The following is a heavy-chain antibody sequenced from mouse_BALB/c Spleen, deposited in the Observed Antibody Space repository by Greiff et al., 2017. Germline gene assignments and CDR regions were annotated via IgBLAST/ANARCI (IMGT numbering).Heavy chain of an antibody. Sequence: VQLQQPGAELVKPGASVKLSCKASGYTFTSYWMHWVKQRPGQGLEWIGEINPSNGRTNYNEKFKSKATLTVDKSSSTAYMQLSSLTSEDSAVYYCARRKNWDVDYAMDYWGQGTSVTVSS. CDR2: INPSNGRT. V-gene: IGHV1S81*02. CDR1: GYTFTSYW. J-gene: IGHJ4*01. D-gene: IGHD4-1*01. CDR3: ARRKNWDVDYAMDY.